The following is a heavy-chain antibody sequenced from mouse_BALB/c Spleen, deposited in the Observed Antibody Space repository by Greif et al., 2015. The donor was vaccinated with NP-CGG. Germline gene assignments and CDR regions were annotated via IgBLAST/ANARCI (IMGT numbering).Heavy chain of an antibody. D-gene: IGHD2-13*01. CDR2: ISSGGSYT. Sequence: EVKLVESGGGLVKPGGSLKLSCAASGFTFSSYAMSWVRQTPEKRLEWVATISSGGSYTYYPDSVKGRFTISRDNAKNTLYLQMSSLRSEDTAMYYGARREGDLSWFAYWDKETLVTVSA. J-gene: IGHJ3*01. CDR1: GFTFSSYA. CDR3: ARREGDLSWFAY. V-gene: IGHV5-9-1*01.